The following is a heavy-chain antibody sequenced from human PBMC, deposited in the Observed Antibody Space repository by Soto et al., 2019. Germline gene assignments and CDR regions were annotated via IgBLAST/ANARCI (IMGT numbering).Heavy chain of an antibody. CDR1: RFTFSRYG. CDR3: AKSLYSSCWLARY. J-gene: IGHJ4*01. CDR2: ISYDGSNK. D-gene: IGHD6-19*01. Sequence: QVQLVESGGGVVQPARSLRLSCAASRFTFSRYGMHWVRQAPGKGLERGAVISYDGSNKYYAQSVKCRFTISRDNSKNTLYRQMHGMGAEDTAVYYYAKSLYSSCWLARYWGHGTLVAVAS. V-gene: IGHV3-30*18.